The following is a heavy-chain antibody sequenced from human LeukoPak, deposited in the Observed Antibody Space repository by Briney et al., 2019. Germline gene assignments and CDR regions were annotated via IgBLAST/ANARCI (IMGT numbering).Heavy chain of an antibody. Sequence: PGGSLRLSCAASGFTFSSYSMNWVRQAPGKGLEWVSYISSSSSTIYYADSVKGRFTTSRDTAKNTVYLQMNSLRAEDTAVYYCARGSGSYSSDAFDVWGQGTMVTLSS. J-gene: IGHJ3*01. CDR2: ISSSSSTI. CDR1: GFTFSSYS. V-gene: IGHV3-48*04. CDR3: ARGSGSYSSDAFDV. D-gene: IGHD3-10*01.